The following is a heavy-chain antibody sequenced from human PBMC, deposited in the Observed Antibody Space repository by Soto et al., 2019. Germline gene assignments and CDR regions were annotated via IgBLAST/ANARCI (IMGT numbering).Heavy chain of an antibody. CDR2: IIPFFGTA. CDR1: GGNFSTLG. Sequence: SVTVSCKASGGNFSTLGISWMRQATGQGLEWMGGIIPFFGTARYSQKFEDRITITADESTNTVYMDLRSLTSEDTAIYYCAKSAPMDTGDKYYYDFWGQGALVTGS. V-gene: IGHV1-69*13. CDR3: AKSAPMDTGDKYYYDF. J-gene: IGHJ4*02. D-gene: IGHD4-17*01.